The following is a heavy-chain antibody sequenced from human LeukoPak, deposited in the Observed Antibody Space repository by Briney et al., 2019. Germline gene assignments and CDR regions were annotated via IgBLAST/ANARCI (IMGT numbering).Heavy chain of an antibody. CDR2: INPNSGGT. D-gene: IGHD3-10*01. CDR1: GYTFTAYY. Sequence: GASVTVSCKASGYTFTAYYMHWVRQAPGQGLEWMGWINPNSGGTNYAQKFQGRVTMTRDTSISTAYMELSRLRSDDTAVYYCARGLWFGELFDYWGQGTLVTVSS. J-gene: IGHJ4*02. V-gene: IGHV1-2*02. CDR3: ARGLWFGELFDY.